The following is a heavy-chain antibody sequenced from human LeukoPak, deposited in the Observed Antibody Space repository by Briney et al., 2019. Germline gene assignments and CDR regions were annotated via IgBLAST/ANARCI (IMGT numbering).Heavy chain of an antibody. CDR3: ARDGYNYGDFDY. CDR1: GFTFSSYW. D-gene: IGHD5-18*01. J-gene: IGHJ4*02. V-gene: IGHV3-7*03. Sequence: PGGSLTLSCAASGFTFSSYWMSWVRHAPGEGLEGVANIKQDGTEKYYEDSVKGRFTIPRDQSKNLLYLQMNSLRAQDTAVYYCARDGYNYGDFDYWGQGTLVTVSS. CDR2: IKQDGTEK.